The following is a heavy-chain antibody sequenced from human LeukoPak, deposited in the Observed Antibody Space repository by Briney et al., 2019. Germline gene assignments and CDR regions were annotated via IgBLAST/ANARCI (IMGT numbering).Heavy chain of an antibody. CDR2: IYSGGST. J-gene: IGHJ4*02. V-gene: IGHV3-53*01. D-gene: IGHD2-15*01. Sequence: GGSLRLSCAASGFTVISNYMSWVRQAPGKGLEWVSVIYSGGSTYYADSVKGRFTISRDNSKNTLYLQMNSLRAEDTAVYYCARGHCSGGSCNDYWGQGTLVTVSS. CDR1: GFTVISNY. CDR3: ARGHCSGGSCNDY.